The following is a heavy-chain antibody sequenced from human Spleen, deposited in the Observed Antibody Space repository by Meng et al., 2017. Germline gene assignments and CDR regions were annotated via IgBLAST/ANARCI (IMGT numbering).Heavy chain of an antibody. CDR2: INHSGST. J-gene: IGHJ4*02. CDR1: GGSFSAYD. V-gene: IGHV4-34*01. Sequence: QVQVQQWGAGLLKPSETLSLTCAFSGGSFSAYDWSWIRQPPGKGLEWLGQINHSGSTNDNPSLKSRVTILADTSKNQFSLKVRSVTAADTAVYYCAREAYSTSLSSATGFDYWGQGTLVTVSS. D-gene: IGHD6-13*01. CDR3: AREAYSTSLSSATGFDY.